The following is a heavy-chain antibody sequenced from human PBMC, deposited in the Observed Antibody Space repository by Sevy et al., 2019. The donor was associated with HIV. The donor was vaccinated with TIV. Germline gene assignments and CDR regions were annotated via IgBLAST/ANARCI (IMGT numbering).Heavy chain of an antibody. D-gene: IGHD5-18*01. CDR3: ARDPGYTSDSYYYFYMDV. CDR1: GFTFSSYS. J-gene: IGHJ6*03. V-gene: IGHV3-21*01. Sequence: GGSLRLSCAASGFTFSSYSMNWVRQAPGKGLESVSYISGTSSYIYYADSVKGRFTISRDNAKNSLYLQMNSLGAEDTAVYYCARDPGYTSDSYYYFYMDVWGKGTTVTVSS. CDR2: ISGTSSYI.